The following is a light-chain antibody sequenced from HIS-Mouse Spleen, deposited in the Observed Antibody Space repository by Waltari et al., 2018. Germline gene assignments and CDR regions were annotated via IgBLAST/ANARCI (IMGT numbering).Light chain of an antibody. CDR3: QQYNNWPPYT. CDR2: GAS. V-gene: IGKV3-15*01. CDR1: QSVSSN. J-gene: IGKJ2*01. Sequence: EIVMTQSPATLSVSPRERATLSCRASQSVSSNLAGYQQKPGQAPRLLIYGASTRATGIPARFSGSGSGTEFTLTISSLQSEDFAVYYCQQYNNWPPYTFGQGTKLEIK.